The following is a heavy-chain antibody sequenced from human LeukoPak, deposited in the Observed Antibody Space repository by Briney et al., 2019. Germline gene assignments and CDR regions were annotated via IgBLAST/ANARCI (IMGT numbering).Heavy chain of an antibody. CDR3: ARVIGDRRWYFDL. V-gene: IGHV3-64*01. D-gene: IGHD2-21*01. Sequence: GGSLRLSCAASGFTFSSYAVHWVRQAPGKGLEYVSAISGYGDNTYYANSVKGRFTISRDNSKNTVYLQMGSLRAEDMAVYYCARVIGDRRWYFDLWGRGTLVTVSS. J-gene: IGHJ2*01. CDR2: ISGYGDNT. CDR1: GFTFSSYA.